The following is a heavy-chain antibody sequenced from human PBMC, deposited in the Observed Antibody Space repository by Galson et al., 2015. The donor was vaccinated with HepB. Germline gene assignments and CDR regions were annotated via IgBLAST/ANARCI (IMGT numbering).Heavy chain of an antibody. CDR2: VAHNGRVQ. CDR3: AKETDPYRAMAVDY. V-gene: IGHV3-30*18. Sequence: SLRLSCAASGFTFSSYGMHWVRQAPGKGLEWVAVVAHNGRVQYYVDSVKGRFTISRDNSKNTLYLQMNSLSTEDTAVYYCAKETDPYRAMAVDYWGQGTLVTVSS. D-gene: IGHD6-19*01. CDR1: GFTFSSYG. J-gene: IGHJ4*02.